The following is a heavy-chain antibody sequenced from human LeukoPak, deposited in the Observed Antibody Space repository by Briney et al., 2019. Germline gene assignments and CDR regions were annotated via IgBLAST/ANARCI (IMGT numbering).Heavy chain of an antibody. D-gene: IGHD3-10*01. V-gene: IGHV3-30-3*01. CDR3: ARVRGGVGAFDI. Sequence: GGSLRLSCAASGFTFSDYAMHWVRQAPGKGLEWVAVISYDGNNKYYTDSVKGRFTISRDNSKNTLFLQMNSLRAEDTAMYYCARVRGGVGAFDIWGQGTMVTVSS. CDR2: ISYDGNNK. CDR1: GFTFSDYA. J-gene: IGHJ3*02.